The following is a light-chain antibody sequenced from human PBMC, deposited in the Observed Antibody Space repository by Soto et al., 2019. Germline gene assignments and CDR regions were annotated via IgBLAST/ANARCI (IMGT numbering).Light chain of an antibody. CDR3: GTWDSSLSASV. CDR1: SSNIGNNY. Sequence: QSVLTQPPSVSAAPGQKVTISCSGSSSNIGNNYVSWYQQLPGTAPKLLIYDNNKRPSGIPDRFSGSKSGTSATLGITGLQTGDEAYYYCGTWDSSLSASVFGGGTKLTVL. J-gene: IGLJ2*01. V-gene: IGLV1-51*01. CDR2: DNN.